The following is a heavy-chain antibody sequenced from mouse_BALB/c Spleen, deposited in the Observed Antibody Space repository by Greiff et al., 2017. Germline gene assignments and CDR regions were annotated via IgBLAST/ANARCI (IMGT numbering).Heavy chain of an antibody. V-gene: IGHV5-6-2*01. Sequence: EVQLVESGGGLVKLGGSLKLSCAASGFTFSSYYMSWVRQTPEKRLELVAAINSNGGSTYYPDTVKGRFTISRDNAKNTLYLQMSSLKSEDTALYYCARHYGSSYYFDYWGQGTTLTVSS. CDR3: ARHYGSSYYFDY. CDR1: GFTFSSYY. D-gene: IGHD1-1*01. CDR2: INSNGGST. J-gene: IGHJ2*01.